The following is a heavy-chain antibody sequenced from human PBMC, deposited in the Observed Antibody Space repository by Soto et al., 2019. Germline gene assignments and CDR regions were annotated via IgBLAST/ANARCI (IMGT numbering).Heavy chain of an antibody. CDR3: ARVDFWSGYYYYYYYGMDV. Sequence: GGSLRLSCAASGFTFSDYYMSWIRQAPGKGLEWVSYISSSGSTIYYADSVKGRFTISRDNAKNSLYLQMNSLRAEDTAVYYCARVDFWSGYYYYYYYGMDVWGQGTTVTVSS. CDR2: ISSSGSTI. J-gene: IGHJ6*02. CDR1: GFTFSDYY. V-gene: IGHV3-11*01. D-gene: IGHD3-3*01.